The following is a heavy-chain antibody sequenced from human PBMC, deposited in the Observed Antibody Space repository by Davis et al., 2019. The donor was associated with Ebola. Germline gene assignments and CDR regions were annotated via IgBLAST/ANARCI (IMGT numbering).Heavy chain of an antibody. V-gene: IGHV4-59*01. J-gene: IGHJ6*02. D-gene: IGHD4-17*01. CDR1: GGSISSYY. Sequence: SETLSLTCTVSGGSISSYYWSWIRQPPGKGLEWIGYIYYSGSTNYNPPLKSRVTMSVDTSKNQFSLKLSSVTAADTAVYYCARGNYGDYIVLYYYNMDVWGQGTTVTVSS. CDR2: IYYSGST. CDR3: ARGNYGDYIVLYYYNMDV.